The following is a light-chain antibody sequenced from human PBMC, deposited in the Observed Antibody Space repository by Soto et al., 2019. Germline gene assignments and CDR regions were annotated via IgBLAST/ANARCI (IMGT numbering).Light chain of an antibody. CDR2: GNN. J-gene: IGLJ3*02. V-gene: IGLV1-40*01. Sequence: QSVLTQPPSVSGAPGQRVTISCTGSSSNIGAGYDVHWYRQLPGTAPKLLIYGNNNRPSGVPDRFSVSKSGTSASLAITGLQAEDEAGYYCQSYDSSLSGSVFGGGTKLTVL. CDR3: QSYDSSLSGSV. CDR1: SSNIGAGYD.